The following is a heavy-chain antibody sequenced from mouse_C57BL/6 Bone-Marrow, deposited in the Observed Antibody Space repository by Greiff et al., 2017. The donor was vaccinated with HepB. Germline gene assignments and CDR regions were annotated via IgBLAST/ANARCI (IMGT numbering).Heavy chain of an antibody. CDR1: GYTFTDYY. CDR2: INPNNGGT. D-gene: IGHD1-1*01. J-gene: IGHJ4*01. V-gene: IGHV1-26*01. CDR3: ASLYYGSSHYAMDY. Sequence: VQLQQSGPELVKPGASVKISCKASGYTFTDYYMNWVKQSHGKSLEWIGDINPNNGGTSYNQKFKGKATLTVDKSSSTAYMELRSLTSEDSAVYYCASLYYGSSHYAMDYWGQGTSVTVSS.